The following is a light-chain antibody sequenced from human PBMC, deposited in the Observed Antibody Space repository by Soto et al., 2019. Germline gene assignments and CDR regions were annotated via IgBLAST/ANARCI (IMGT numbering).Light chain of an antibody. Sequence: DIQMPQSPSSLSASVGDRVTITCRASQSISSYLNWYQQKPGKAPKLLIYAASSLQSGVPSRFSGSGSVTDFTLTISSLQPEDFATYYCQHSYSTPWTFGQGTKVEIK. CDR3: QHSYSTPWT. V-gene: IGKV1-39*01. CDR2: AAS. J-gene: IGKJ1*01. CDR1: QSISSY.